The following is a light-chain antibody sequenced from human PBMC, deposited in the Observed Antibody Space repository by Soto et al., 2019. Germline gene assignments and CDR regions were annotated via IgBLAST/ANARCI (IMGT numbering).Light chain of an antibody. CDR2: DVN. CDR1: SSDVGGYNF. J-gene: IGLJ1*01. V-gene: IGLV2-14*03. Sequence: QSALTQPASVSGSPGQSITISCTGTSSDVGGYNFVSWYQQHPGKVPKLMIFDVNRRPSGVSDRFSGSKSGNTASLTISGLKAEDEGDYYCCSYTSSSTHVFGSGTQLTVL. CDR3: CSYTSSSTHV.